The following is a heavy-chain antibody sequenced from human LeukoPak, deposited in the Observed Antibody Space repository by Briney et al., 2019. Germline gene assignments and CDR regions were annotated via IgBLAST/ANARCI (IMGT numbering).Heavy chain of an antibody. Sequence: ASVKVSCKASGYTFTSFAMNWVRQAPGQGPEWMGWINTITGNPTYAQGFTGRFVFSLDTSVSTAYLQISSLKTEDTAVYYCARDPDFRSGQYRRDFDYWGQGTLVTVSS. J-gene: IGHJ4*02. CDR3: ARDPDFRSGQYRRDFDY. CDR1: GYTFTSFA. CDR2: INTITGNP. V-gene: IGHV7-4-1*02. D-gene: IGHD3-3*01.